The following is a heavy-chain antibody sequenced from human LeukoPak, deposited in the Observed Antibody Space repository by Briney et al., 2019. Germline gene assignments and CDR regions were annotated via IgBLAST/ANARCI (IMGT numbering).Heavy chain of an antibody. CDR1: GYTFTSYE. CDR2: MNPNSGNT. CDR3: ARDGFRYFGSGSYYVGSWFDP. J-gene: IGHJ5*02. Sequence: ASVKVSCKASGYTFTSYEINWVRQATGQGPEWMGWMNPNSGNTGYAQKFQGRVTMTRNNSISTAYMELSSLRSEDTAVYYCARDGFRYFGSGSYYVGSWFDPWGQGTLVTVSS. D-gene: IGHD3-10*01. V-gene: IGHV1-8*01.